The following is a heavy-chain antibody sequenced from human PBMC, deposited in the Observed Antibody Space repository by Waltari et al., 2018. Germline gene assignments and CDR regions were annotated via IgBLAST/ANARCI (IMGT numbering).Heavy chain of an antibody. J-gene: IGHJ4*02. Sequence: QVQLQESGPGLVKPSGTLSLICGVSGGSISSSHWWSWVRQPPGRGLEWIGEIYYSGKTNYNPSLKSRVTITIDKSKNQFSLNLMSVTAADTAMYFCARAVGLEPFDYWGQGTLVTVSS. CDR1: GGSISSSHW. D-gene: IGHD1-1*01. CDR2: IYYSGKT. V-gene: IGHV4-4*02. CDR3: ARAVGLEPFDY.